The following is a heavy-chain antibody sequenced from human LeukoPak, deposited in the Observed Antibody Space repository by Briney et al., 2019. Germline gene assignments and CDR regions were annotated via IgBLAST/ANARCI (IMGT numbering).Heavy chain of an antibody. V-gene: IGHV3-7*01. CDR3: ARALEAGIFDI. D-gene: IGHD6-13*01. Sequence: PGGSLRLSCVASGFIFSSSWMAWVRQAPGKGLEWVANIKEDETAKYYVDSVRGRFTSSRDNAKNSLYLQMNSLRAEDTAVYYCARALEAGIFDIWGQGTLVTVSS. CDR2: IKEDETAK. CDR1: GFIFSSSW. J-gene: IGHJ3*02.